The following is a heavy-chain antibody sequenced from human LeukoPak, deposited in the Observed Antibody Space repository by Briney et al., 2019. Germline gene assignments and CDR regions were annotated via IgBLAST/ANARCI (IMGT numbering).Heavy chain of an antibody. V-gene: IGHV1-69*13. CDR1: GGTFSSYA. J-gene: IGHJ3*02. CDR3: ARDGTRFLEWSANAFDI. CDR2: IIPIFGTA. D-gene: IGHD3-3*01. Sequence: RASVKVSCKASGGTFSSYAISWVRQAPGRGLEWMGGIIPIFGTADYAQKFQGRVTITADESTSTAYMELSSLRSEDTAVYYCARDGTRFLEWSANAFDIWGQGTMVTVSS.